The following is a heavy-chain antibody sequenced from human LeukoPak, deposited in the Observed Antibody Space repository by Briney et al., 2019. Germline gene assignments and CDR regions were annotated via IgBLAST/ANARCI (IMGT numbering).Heavy chain of an antibody. Sequence: ASVKVSCKASGYTFTTYGINWVRQAPGQGLEWMGWISPYNGNTNYAQKLQGRVTMTTDTSTSTAYMELRSLRSDDTAVYYCARDEIAAAGRGVNYWGQGALVTVS. CDR1: GYTFTTYG. CDR2: ISPYNGNT. CDR3: ARDEIAAAGRGVNY. V-gene: IGHV1-18*01. J-gene: IGHJ4*02. D-gene: IGHD6-13*01.